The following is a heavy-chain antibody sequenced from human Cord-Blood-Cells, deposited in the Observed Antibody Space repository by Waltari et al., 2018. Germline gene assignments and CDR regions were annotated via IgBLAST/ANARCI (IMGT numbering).Heavy chain of an antibody. CDR1: GGTFSSYA. Sequence: QVQLVQSGAEVKKPGSSVKVSCKASGGTFSSYAISWVRQAPGQGLEWMGGIIPILGIANYAQKFQGRVTITADKSTSTAYMELSSLRSEDTAVYYCARDLPHYYDSSGYYHDAFDIWGQGTMVTVSS. J-gene: IGHJ3*02. D-gene: IGHD3-22*01. CDR3: ARDLPHYYDSSGYYHDAFDI. V-gene: IGHV1-69*10. CDR2: IIPILGIA.